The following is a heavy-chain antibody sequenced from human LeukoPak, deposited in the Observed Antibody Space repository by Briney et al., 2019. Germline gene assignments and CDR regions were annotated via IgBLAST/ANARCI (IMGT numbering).Heavy chain of an antibody. CDR2: ISGSGGST. CDR3: AKTVRIFSLPEDDAFDI. J-gene: IGHJ3*02. CDR1: GFTFSSYA. D-gene: IGHD2-21*01. V-gene: IGHV3-23*01. Sequence: GGSLRLSCAASGFTFSSYAMSWVRQAPGKGLEWVSAISGSGGSTYYADSVKGRFTISRDNSKNTLYLQMNSLRAEDTAVYYCAKTVRIFSLPEDDAFDIWGQGTMVTVSS.